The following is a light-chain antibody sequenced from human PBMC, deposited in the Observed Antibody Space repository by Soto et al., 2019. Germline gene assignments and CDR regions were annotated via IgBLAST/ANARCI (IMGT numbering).Light chain of an antibody. Sequence: AIRMTQSPSSLSASTGDRVTITCRASQGISSYLAWYQQKPGKAPKLLIYAASTLQSGVTSRFSGSGSGTDFSLTISCLQSEYFATYYCQQYYSYPRTFGQGTKVEIK. CDR3: QQYYSYPRT. CDR2: AAS. V-gene: IGKV1-8*01. J-gene: IGKJ1*01. CDR1: QGISSY.